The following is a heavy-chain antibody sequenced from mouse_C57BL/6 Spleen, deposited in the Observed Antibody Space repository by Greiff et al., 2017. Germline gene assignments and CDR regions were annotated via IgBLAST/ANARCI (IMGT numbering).Heavy chain of an antibody. D-gene: IGHD1-1*02. V-gene: IGHV1-64*01. J-gene: IGHJ4*01. CDR2: IHPYSGST. CDR3: ARVGYAMDY. CDR1: GYTFTSYW. Sequence: QVQLQQPGAELVKPGASVKLSCKASGYTFTSYWLPWVKQRPGQGLEWIGMIHPYSGSTNYNEKFKSKATLTVDKSSSTAYMQLSSLTSEDSAVYYCARVGYAMDYWGQGTSVTGSS.